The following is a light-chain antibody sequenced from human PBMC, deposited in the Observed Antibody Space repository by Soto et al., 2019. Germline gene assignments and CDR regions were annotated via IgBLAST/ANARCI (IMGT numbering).Light chain of an antibody. CDR3: QQLFDSPIT. J-gene: IGKJ5*01. CDR2: AAS. Sequence: DIQMTQSPSSLSASVGDRVTITCRASLPIRTSLAWYQVKPGKAPKLLIYAASTLESGVPSRFSATVSGTEFSLTITSLQPEDFATYYCQQLFDSPITFGQGTRLEIK. V-gene: IGKV1-9*01. CDR1: LPIRTS.